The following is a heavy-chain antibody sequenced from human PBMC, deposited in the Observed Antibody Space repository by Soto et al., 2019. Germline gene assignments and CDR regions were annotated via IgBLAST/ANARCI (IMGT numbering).Heavy chain of an antibody. Sequence: PGESLKISCXASGYSFTSYWIGWVRQMPGKGLEWMGIIYPGDSDTRYSPSFQGQVSISADKSTSTVYLQWSSLKASDTAMYYCARKMSPRYFDWLLFYAFNIWGQGTMVTVSS. V-gene: IGHV5-51*01. CDR3: ARKMSPRYFDWLLFYAFNI. CDR2: IYPGDSDT. J-gene: IGHJ3*02. CDR1: GYSFTSYW. D-gene: IGHD3-9*01.